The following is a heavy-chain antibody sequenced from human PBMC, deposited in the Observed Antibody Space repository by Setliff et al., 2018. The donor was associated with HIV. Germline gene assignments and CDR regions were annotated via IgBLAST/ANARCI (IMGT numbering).Heavy chain of an antibody. J-gene: IGHJ3*02. V-gene: IGHV3-23*01. CDR3: AKDDVPRDFDI. CDR1: GFAFSIYA. Sequence: PGGSLRLSCAASGFAFSIYAMSWVRQAPGKGLEWVSGISGSGGSTYYADSVKGRFTISRDNSKNTLYLQMNSLRAEDTAVYYCAKDDVPRDFDIWGQGTMVTVSS. CDR2: ISGSGGST.